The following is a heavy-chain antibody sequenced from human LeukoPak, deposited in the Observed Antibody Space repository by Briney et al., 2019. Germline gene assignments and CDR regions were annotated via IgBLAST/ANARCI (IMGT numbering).Heavy chain of an antibody. CDR3: ARRGYSGYGGFDY. V-gene: IGHV3-21*01. J-gene: IGHJ4*02. CDR1: GFTFSSYS. CDR2: ISSSSSYI. Sequence: PGGSLRLSCAASGFTFSSYSMNWVRQAPGKGLEWVSSISSSSSYIYYADSVKGRFTISRDNAKNSLYLQMNSLRAEDTAVYYCARRGYSGYGGFDYWGQGTLVTVSS. D-gene: IGHD5-12*01.